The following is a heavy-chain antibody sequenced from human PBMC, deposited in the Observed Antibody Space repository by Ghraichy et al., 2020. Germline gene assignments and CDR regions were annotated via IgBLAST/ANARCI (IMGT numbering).Heavy chain of an antibody. V-gene: IGHV1-8*01. J-gene: IGHJ4*02. CDR3: ARGPEYGPLD. D-gene: IGHD6-6*01. CDR2: MNPNSGNT. Sequence: LERERWMNPNSGNTGYAQKFQGRVTMTRNTSISTAYMELSSLRSEDTAVYYCARGPEYGPLDWGQGTLVTVSS.